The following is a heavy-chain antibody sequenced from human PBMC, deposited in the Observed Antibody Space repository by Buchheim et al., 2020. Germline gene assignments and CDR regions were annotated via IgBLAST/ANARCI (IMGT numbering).Heavy chain of an antibody. CDR1: GFTFSSYW. CDR3: AGVDTTGTGTGDYYDYGMDV. J-gene: IGHJ6*02. D-gene: IGHD1-7*01. V-gene: IGHV3-7*01. CDR2: IKQDGSEK. Sequence: EVQLVESGGGLVQPGGSLRLSCAASGFTFSSYWMSWVRQAPGKGLEWVANIKQDGSEKYYVDSVKGRFTISRDNAKNSLYLQMNSLSSADTAVYYCAGVDTTGTGTGDYYDYGMDVWGQGTT.